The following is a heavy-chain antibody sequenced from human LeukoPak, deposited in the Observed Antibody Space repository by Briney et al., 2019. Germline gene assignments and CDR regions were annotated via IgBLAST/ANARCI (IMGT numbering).Heavy chain of an antibody. V-gene: IGHV3-23*01. CDR2: ISGSGGST. CDR3: AKGGYYDFWSGFDY. CDR1: GFTFDDYA. D-gene: IGHD3-3*01. Sequence: GRSLRLSCAASGFTFDDYAMHWVRQAPGKGLEWVSAISGSGGSTYYADSVKGRFTISRDNSKNTLYLQMNSLRAEDTAVYYCAKGGYYDFWSGFDYWGQGTLVTVSS. J-gene: IGHJ4*02.